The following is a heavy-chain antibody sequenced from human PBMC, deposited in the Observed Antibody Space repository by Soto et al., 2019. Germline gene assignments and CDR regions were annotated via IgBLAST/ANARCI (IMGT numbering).Heavy chain of an antibody. V-gene: IGHV1-18*01. CDR1: GYTFTSYG. CDR2: ISAYNGNT. CDR3: ARDLHYYDSSGHDAFDI. Sequence: ASVKVSCKASGYTFTSYGISWVRQAPGQGLEWMGWISAYNGNTNYAQKLQGRVTMTTDTSTSTAYMELRSLRSDDTAVYYCARDLHYYDSSGHDAFDIRGQGTRVTVAS. D-gene: IGHD3-22*01. J-gene: IGHJ3*02.